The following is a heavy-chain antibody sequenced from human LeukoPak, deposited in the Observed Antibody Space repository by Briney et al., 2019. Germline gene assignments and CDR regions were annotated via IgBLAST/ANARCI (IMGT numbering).Heavy chain of an antibody. CDR2: ISTSSYTI. CDR3: ARDRGTSGYLP. CDR1: GFTFSSYS. V-gene: IGHV3-48*02. Sequence: GGSLRLSCGASGFTFSSYSMNWVRQAPGKGLEWVSYISTSSYTIHYADSVKGRFTISRDNAKNSLYLHMNSLRDDDTAVYYRARDRGTSGYLPWGQGTLVTVSS. J-gene: IGHJ5*02. D-gene: IGHD3-22*01.